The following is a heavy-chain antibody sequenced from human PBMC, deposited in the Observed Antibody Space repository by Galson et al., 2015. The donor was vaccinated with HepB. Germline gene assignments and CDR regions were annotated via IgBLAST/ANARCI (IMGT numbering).Heavy chain of an antibody. J-gene: IGHJ6*03. V-gene: IGHV1-46*01. Sequence: SVKVSCKASGYIFTSYYIHWVRQAPGQGLEWMGIINPNGGRTSYAQKFQGRVTMTRDTSTSTVYMELSSLRSEDTAVYYCARRGYSGAYYYYYYMDVWGKGSTVTVSS. D-gene: IGHD1-26*01. CDR1: GYIFTSYY. CDR2: INPNGGRT. CDR3: ARRGYSGAYYYYYYMDV.